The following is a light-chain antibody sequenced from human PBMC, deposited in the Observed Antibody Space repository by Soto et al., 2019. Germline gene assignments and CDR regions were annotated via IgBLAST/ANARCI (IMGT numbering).Light chain of an antibody. CDR2: GAT. V-gene: IGKV1-9*01. J-gene: IGKJ1*01. CDR3: QQLNGSPWT. Sequence: IQLTQSPSSLSASVGDRVTITCRATPAIASFLAWYQQKPGTAPKLLIYGATTLQSGVPSRFSGSRSGTDYTLTIGSLQPEDFATYYCQQLNGSPWTFGQGTSVEIK. CDR1: PAIASF.